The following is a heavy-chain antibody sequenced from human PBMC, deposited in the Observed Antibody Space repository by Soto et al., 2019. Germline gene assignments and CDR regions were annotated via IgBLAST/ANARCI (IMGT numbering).Heavy chain of an antibody. D-gene: IGHD6-13*01. CDR1: GFTFSSYA. CDR2: ISYDGSNK. CDR3: ARGDREAAAGTNAFDI. V-gene: IGHV3-30-3*01. J-gene: IGHJ3*02. Sequence: GGSLRLSCAASGFTFSSYAVHWVRQAPGKGLEWVAVISYDGSNKYYADSVKGRFTISRDNSKNALYLQMNSLRAEDTAVYYCARGDREAAAGTNAFDIWGQGTMVTVSS.